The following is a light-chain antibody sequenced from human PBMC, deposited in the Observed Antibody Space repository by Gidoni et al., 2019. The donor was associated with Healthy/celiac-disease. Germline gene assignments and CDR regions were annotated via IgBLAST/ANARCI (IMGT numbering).Light chain of an antibody. CDR3: QRYDNLLGG. J-gene: IGKJ3*01. CDR2: DAS. V-gene: IGKV1-33*01. CDR1: QDISNY. Sequence: DIQMTQSPSSLSASVGDRVTITCQASQDISNYLNWYQQKPGKAPKLLIYDASNLETGVPSRFSGSGSGTDFTFTISSLQPEDIATYYCQRYDNLLGGFGPGTKVDIK.